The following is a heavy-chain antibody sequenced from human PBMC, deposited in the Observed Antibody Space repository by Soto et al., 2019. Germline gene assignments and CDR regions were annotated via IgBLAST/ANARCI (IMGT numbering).Heavy chain of an antibody. V-gene: IGHV3-23*01. D-gene: IGHD3-10*01. CDR3: AKDRDYPRYYFHY. CDR1: GCTCNNYA. Sequence: VGSLRLSCAASGCTCNNYAMSWVRQAPGKGLEWVSAISANGQGIYYADSVKGRFIISRDNSKNTVFLHMDSLTAEDTAVYYCAKDRDYPRYYFHYWGQGTLVTVSS. CDR2: ISANGQGI. J-gene: IGHJ4*02.